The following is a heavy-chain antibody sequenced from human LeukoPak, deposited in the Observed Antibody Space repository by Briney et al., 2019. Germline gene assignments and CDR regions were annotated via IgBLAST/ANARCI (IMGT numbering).Heavy chain of an antibody. CDR2: IYYSGTT. J-gene: IGHJ4*02. D-gene: IGHD3-22*01. V-gene: IGHV4-59*01. CDR3: AAGPRYISGYYRSFDY. Sequence: SETLSLTCTVSGGSINSYYWSWIRQPPGKGLEYIGYIYYSGTTNYNPSLKSRVTISIDTSKNQLSLKLSSVTAADTAVYYCAAGPRYISGYYRSFDYWGQGTLVTVSS. CDR1: GGSINSYY.